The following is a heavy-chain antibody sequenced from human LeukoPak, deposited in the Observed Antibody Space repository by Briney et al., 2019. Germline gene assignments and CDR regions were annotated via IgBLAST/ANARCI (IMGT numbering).Heavy chain of an antibody. D-gene: IGHD3-22*01. CDR1: GGTFSTYA. Sequence: TLKVSCKASGGTFSTYAISWVRQAPGQGLEWMGGINSILGTAKYPQRFQGRVTITADEITSTAYMYLSSLTSEDTAVYYCASNTKYYEGSGHYVFDFWGQGTLVSFS. CDR2: INSILGTA. V-gene: IGHV1-69*01. CDR3: ASNTKYYEGSGHYVFDF. J-gene: IGHJ4*02.